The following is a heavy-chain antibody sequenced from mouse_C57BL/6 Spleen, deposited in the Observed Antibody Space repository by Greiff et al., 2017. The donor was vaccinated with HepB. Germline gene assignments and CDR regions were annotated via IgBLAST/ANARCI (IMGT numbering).Heavy chain of an antibody. D-gene: IGHD1-1*01. CDR1: GFSLTSYG. CDR2: IWSDGST. V-gene: IGHV2-6-1*01. J-gene: IGHJ4*01. Sequence: VKLMESGPGLVAPSQSLSITCTVSGFSLTSYGVHWVRQPPGKGLEWLVVIWSDGSTTYNSALKSRLSISKDNSKSQVFLKMNSLQTDDTAMYYCARHPPYGYAMDYWGQGTSVTVSS. CDR3: ARHPPYGYAMDY.